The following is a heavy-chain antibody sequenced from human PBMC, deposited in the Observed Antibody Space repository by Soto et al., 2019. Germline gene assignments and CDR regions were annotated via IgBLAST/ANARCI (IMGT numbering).Heavy chain of an antibody. CDR3: AKCIQVNWNYGALHI. J-gene: IGHJ3*02. Sequence: EVKLLESGGGLVQPGGSLRLSCAASGFTFSSYSMSWVRQAPGKGLEWVSHITASGGTTYYADSVKGRFTISRDSSRNTLYLQMNSLRAEDTALYYCAKCIQVNWNYGALHIWGEGTMVTVSS. V-gene: IGHV3-23*01. CDR2: ITASGGTT. CDR1: GFTFSSYS. D-gene: IGHD1-7*01.